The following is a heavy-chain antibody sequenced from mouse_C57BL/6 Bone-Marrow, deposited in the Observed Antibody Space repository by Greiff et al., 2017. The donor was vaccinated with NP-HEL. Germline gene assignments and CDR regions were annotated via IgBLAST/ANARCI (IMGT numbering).Heavy chain of an antibody. J-gene: IGHJ3*01. Sequence: VQLKESGPGLVKPSQSLSLTCSVTGYSITSGYYWNWIRQFPGNKLEWMGYISYDGSNNYNPSLKNRISITRDTSKNQFFLKLNSVTTEDTATYYCARNYGSSYGWFAYWGQGTLVTVSA. CDR2: ISYDGSN. CDR3: ARNYGSSYGWFAY. V-gene: IGHV3-6*01. CDR1: GYSITSGYY. D-gene: IGHD1-1*01.